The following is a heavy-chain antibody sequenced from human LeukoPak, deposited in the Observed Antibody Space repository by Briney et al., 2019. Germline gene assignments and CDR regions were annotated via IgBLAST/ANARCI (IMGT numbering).Heavy chain of an antibody. CDR1: GVSISYYY. CDR3: ARSLNFGAENYFAGY. J-gene: IGHJ4*01. V-gene: IGHV4-59*01. D-gene: IGHD3-10*01. Sequence: SETLSLTCSVSGVSISYYYWSWIRQTPGKGLEWIGHILYTGSTSYNPSLNSRLTLSLDTSRNQFSLRLSSVTAADSAIYYCARSLNFGAENYFAGYWGHGILVRVSA. CDR2: ILYTGST.